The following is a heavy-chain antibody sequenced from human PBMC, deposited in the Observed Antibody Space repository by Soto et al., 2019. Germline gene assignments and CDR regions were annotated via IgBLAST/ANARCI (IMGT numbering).Heavy chain of an antibody. V-gene: IGHV3-21*01. Sequence: PGGSLRLSCAASGFTFSSYTMIWVRQAPGQGLEWVSSIISDSVWIYYAASVKGRFTISRVNAKNSLFLQMSSLRAEDTAVYYCASGSYGDYSAWWQRNLVPASS. CDR3: ASGSYGDYSA. CDR2: IISDSVWI. J-gene: IGHJ5*02. CDR1: GFTFSSYT. D-gene: IGHD4-17*01.